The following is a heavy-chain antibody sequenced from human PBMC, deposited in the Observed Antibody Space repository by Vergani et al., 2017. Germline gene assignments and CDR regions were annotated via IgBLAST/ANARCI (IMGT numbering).Heavy chain of an antibody. CDR3: AKSNPLNSGYDYLYYYHAMDV. Sequence: EVQLLESGGDLVQPGGSLRLSCAASGFTFNHYAMNWVRQAPGKGLEWVSGISGSGGSTYYADSVKGRFTISRDSSKNTLYLQMNSLSAGDTAVYYCAKSNPLNSGYDYLYYYHAMDVWGQGTTVTVSS. V-gene: IGHV3-23*01. CDR1: GFTFNHYA. CDR2: ISGSGGST. J-gene: IGHJ6*02. D-gene: IGHD5-12*01.